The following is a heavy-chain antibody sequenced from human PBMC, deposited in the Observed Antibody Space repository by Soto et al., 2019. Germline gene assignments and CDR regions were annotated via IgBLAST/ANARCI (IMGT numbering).Heavy chain of an antibody. Sequence: QVQLVESGGGVVQTGRSLRLSCAASGFTFSSYGMHWVRQAPGKGLEWVAVISYDGRNKYYADSVKGRFTISRDNSKNTLYLQMNSLRAEDTAVYYCETESSARAVACPACFDYWGQGTLVTVSS. D-gene: IGHD6-19*01. CDR1: GFTFSSYG. J-gene: IGHJ4*02. CDR3: ETESSARAVACPACFDY. CDR2: ISYDGRNK. V-gene: IGHV3-30*03.